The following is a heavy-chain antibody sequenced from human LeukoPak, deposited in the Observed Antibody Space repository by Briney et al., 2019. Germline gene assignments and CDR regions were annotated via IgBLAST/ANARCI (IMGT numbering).Heavy chain of an antibody. J-gene: IGHJ6*02. D-gene: IGHD3-3*01. CDR2: ISAYNGNT. V-gene: IGHV1-18*01. Sequence: ASVKVSCKASGYTFTSYGISWVRQAPGQGLEWMGWISAYNGNTNYAQKLQGRVTMTTDTSTSTAYMELRSLRSDDTAVYYCARDGITIFEVVIMDYYGMDVWGQGTTVTVSS. CDR1: GYTFTSYG. CDR3: ARDGITIFEVVIMDYYGMDV.